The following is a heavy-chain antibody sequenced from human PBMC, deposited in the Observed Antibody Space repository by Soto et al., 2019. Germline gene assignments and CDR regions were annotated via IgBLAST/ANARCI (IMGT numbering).Heavy chain of an antibody. Sequence: QVQLVESGGGVVQPGRSLRLSCEASGFTFSNYGLHWVRQAPGKGLEWVAGIWSDGIKKSYGDSVKGRFFISRDNSKNTVYLQMNSLRAEDTGAYYCVRGYPEVDFDFWGQGILATVSS. CDR3: VRGYPEVDFDF. D-gene: IGHD2-2*01. V-gene: IGHV3-33*01. J-gene: IGHJ4*02. CDR1: GFTFSNYG. CDR2: IWSDGIKK.